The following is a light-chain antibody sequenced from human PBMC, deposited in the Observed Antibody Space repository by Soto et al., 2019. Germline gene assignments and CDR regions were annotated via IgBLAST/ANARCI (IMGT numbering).Light chain of an antibody. V-gene: IGKV3-15*01. CDR2: GAS. J-gene: IGKJ1*01. CDR1: QSVSSN. CDR3: QQYNNWPLT. Sequence: EIVMTQSPATLSVSPGERATLSCRASQSVSSNLAWYQQKPGQAPRLLIYGASTRATGIPARFSGSGSGTEFTRTISGLQSEDFAVYYCQQYNNWPLTFGQGTKVDIK.